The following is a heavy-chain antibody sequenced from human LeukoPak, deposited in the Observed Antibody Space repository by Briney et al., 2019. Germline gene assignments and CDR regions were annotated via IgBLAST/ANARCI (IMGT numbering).Heavy chain of an antibody. V-gene: IGHV4-31*03. J-gene: IGHJ4*02. CDR3: ARGNYGDSLLDY. CDR2: IYYSGST. Sequence: SETLFLTCTVSGGSISSGGYYWSWIRQHPGKGLEWIGYIYYSGSTYYNPSLKSRVTISVDTSKNQFSLKLSSVTAADTAVYYCARGNYGDSLLDYWGQGTLVTVSS. CDR1: GGSISSGGYY. D-gene: IGHD4-17*01.